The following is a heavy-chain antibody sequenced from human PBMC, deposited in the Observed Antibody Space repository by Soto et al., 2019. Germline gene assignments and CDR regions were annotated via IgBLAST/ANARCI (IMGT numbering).Heavy chain of an antibody. CDR3: ARASGCSGGSCAFDP. CDR2: IYCSGST. CDR1: GGSISSGGYY. V-gene: IGHV4-31*03. Sequence: TLSLTCTVSGGSISSGGYYWSWIRQHPGKGLEWIGYIYCSGSTYYNPSLKSRVTISVDTSKNQFSLKLSSVTAADTAVYYCARASGCSGGSCAFDPWGQGTLVTVSS. D-gene: IGHD2-15*01. J-gene: IGHJ5*02.